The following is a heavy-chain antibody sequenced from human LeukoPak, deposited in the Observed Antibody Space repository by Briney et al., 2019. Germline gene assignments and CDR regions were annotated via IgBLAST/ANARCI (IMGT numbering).Heavy chain of an antibody. CDR3: ARGLIAASHGRAFDV. D-gene: IGHD6-13*01. V-gene: IGHV3-74*01. CDR2: INSDGSST. Sequence: GGSLRLSCAASGFTFSSYWVHWVRQAPGKGLVWVSRINSDGSSTSYADSVKGRFTISRDNAKNTLYLQMNSLRAEDTAVYYCARGLIAASHGRAFDVWGQGTVVTVS. CDR1: GFTFSSYW. J-gene: IGHJ3*01.